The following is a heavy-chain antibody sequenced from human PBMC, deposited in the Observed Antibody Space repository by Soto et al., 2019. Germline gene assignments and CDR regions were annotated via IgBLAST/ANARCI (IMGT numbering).Heavy chain of an antibody. V-gene: IGHV3-33*01. D-gene: IGHD3-9*01. Sequence: QVQLVESGGGVVQPGRSLRLSWAASGFTFSSYGMHWVRRAPGKGLEWVAVIWYDGSYKYYADSVKGRFTISRDNSKNTLYLQLNSLRAEDTTVYYCARRPHILTGYIHWYFDLWGRGTLVTVSS. CDR1: GFTFSSYG. CDR3: ARRPHILTGYIHWYFDL. J-gene: IGHJ2*01. CDR2: IWYDGSYK.